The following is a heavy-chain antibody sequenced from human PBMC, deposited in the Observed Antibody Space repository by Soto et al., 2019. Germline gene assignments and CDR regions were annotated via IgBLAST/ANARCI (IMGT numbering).Heavy chain of an antibody. CDR2: SSATGAGT. CDR3: VRSYRSGGLVPTAP. Sequence: EVQLLESGGGLVQPGGSLRLSCAASGFTFSSYGMTWVRQAPGKGLEWVSFSSATGAGTYYADSVKGRFTISRDNSKNTLYLQMTSLRADDTAVYYCVRSYRSGGLVPTAPWGQGTTVIVSS. J-gene: IGHJ6*02. CDR1: GFTFSSYG. V-gene: IGHV3-23*01. D-gene: IGHD2-2*01.